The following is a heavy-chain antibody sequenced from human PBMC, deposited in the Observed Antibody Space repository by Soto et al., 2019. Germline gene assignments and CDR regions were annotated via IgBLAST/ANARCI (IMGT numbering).Heavy chain of an antibody. CDR3: ARSHGSITSLEIYYYYYYGMDV. CDR1: GGTFGSYA. Sequence: QVQLVQSGAEVKKPGSSVKVSCKASGGTFGSYAISWVRQAPGQGLEWMGGIIPIPGTANYAQKFQGRVTIAADESTSTAYMELSSLRSEDTAVYYCARSHGSITSLEIYYYYYYGMDVWGQGTTVTVSS. D-gene: IGHD2-2*01. CDR2: IIPIPGTA. J-gene: IGHJ6*02. V-gene: IGHV1-69*01.